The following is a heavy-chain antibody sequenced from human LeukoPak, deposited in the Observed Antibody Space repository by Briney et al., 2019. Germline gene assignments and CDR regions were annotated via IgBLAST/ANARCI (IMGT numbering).Heavy chain of an antibody. D-gene: IGHD6-6*01. CDR2: IYYSGTT. V-gene: IGHV4-59*01. J-gene: IGHJ4*02. CDR1: GGSISNYY. Sequence: SETLSLTCTASGGSISNYYWSWIRQPPGKGLEWIGYIYYSGTTNYNPSLKSRVTISVDTSKNQFSLKLSSVTAADTAVYYCAREGEYSAGYFDYWGQGTLVTVSS. CDR3: AREGEYSAGYFDY.